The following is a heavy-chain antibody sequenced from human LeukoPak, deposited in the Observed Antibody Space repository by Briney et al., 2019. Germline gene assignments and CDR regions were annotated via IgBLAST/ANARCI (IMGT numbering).Heavy chain of an antibody. V-gene: IGHV4-39*01. J-gene: IGHJ3*02. Sequence: SETLSLTCTVSGGSISSSSYYWGWIRQPPGKGLEWIGSIYYSGSTYYNPSLKSRVTISVATSKNQFSLKLSSVTAADTAVYYCARRDSGSYWSRAFDIWGQGTMVTVSS. CDR1: GGSISSSSYY. CDR2: IYYSGST. CDR3: ARRDSGSYWSRAFDI. D-gene: IGHD1-26*01.